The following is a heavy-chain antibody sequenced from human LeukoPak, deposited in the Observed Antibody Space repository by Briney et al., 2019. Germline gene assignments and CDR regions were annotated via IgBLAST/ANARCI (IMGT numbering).Heavy chain of an antibody. CDR1: GFTFSSYA. Sequence: GGSLRLSCAASGFTFSSYAMGWVRQAPGKGLEWVSAITAGGGNTYYADSVKGRFTISRDNSKNTLYLQVSSLRAEDTAVYYCAKGNGYSYGRYYFDYWGQGTLVTVSS. J-gene: IGHJ4*02. V-gene: IGHV3-23*01. CDR2: ITAGGGNT. D-gene: IGHD5-18*01. CDR3: AKGNGYSYGRYYFDY.